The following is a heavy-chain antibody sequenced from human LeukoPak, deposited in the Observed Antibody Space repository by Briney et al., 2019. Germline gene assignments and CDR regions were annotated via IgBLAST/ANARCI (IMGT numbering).Heavy chain of an antibody. J-gene: IGHJ4*02. Sequence: PGESLRLSCAASGFTFSSYWMHWVRQAPGKGLVWVSRINSDGSRTSYADSVKGRFTISRDNAKNTLYLQMNSLRAEDTAIYYCAKRGTVTTFGHYDYWGQGTLVTVSS. CDR1: GFTFSSYW. V-gene: IGHV3-74*01. D-gene: IGHD4-17*01. CDR2: INSDGSRT. CDR3: AKRGTVTTFGHYDY.